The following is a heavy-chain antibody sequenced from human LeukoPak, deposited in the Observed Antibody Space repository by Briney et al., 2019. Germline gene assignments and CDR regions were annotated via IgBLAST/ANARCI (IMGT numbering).Heavy chain of an antibody. D-gene: IGHD6-13*01. J-gene: IGHJ4*02. CDR1: GYTFTSYG. V-gene: IGHV1-18*01. CDR3: AKDAHGYSSSWPFDY. CDR2: ISAYNGNT. Sequence: GASVKVSCKASGYTFTSYGISWVRQAPGQGLEWMGWISAYNGNTNYAQKLQGRVTMTTDTSTSTAYMELRSLRSGDTAVYYCAKDAHGYSSSWPFDYWGQGTLVTVSS.